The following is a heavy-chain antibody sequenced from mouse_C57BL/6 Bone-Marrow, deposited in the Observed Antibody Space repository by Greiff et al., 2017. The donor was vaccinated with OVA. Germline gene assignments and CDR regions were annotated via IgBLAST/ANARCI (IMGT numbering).Heavy chain of an antibody. CDR3: AREHYYYGSSFAY. D-gene: IGHD1-1*01. J-gene: IGHJ3*01. V-gene: IGHV1-81*01. CDR2: IYPRSGNT. CDR1: GYTFTSYG. Sequence: VKLVESGAELARPGASVKLSCKASGYTFTSYGISWVKQRTGQGLEWIGEIYPRSGNTYYNEKFKGKATLTADKSSSTAYMELRSLTSEDSAVYFCAREHYYYGSSFAYWGQGTLVTVSA.